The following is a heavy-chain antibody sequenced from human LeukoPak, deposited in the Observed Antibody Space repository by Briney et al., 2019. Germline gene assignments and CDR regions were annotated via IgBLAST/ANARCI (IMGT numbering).Heavy chain of an antibody. D-gene: IGHD1-1*01. J-gene: IGHJ5*02. CDR2: ISSQTSST. V-gene: IGHV1-18*01. Sequence: ASVKVSCKASGYTFGRYAISWVRQAPGQGLEWMGWISSQTSSTDYAQKFRGRITMTTDASTDTAYMELTGLRSDDTAVYFCARVGDYNWNVHRYSYFDPWGQGTLVTVSS. CDR3: ARVGDYNWNVHRYSYFDP. CDR1: GYTFGRYA.